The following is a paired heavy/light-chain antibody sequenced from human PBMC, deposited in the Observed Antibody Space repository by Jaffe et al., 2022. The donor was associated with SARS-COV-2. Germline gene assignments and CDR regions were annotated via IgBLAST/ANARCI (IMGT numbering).Heavy chain of an antibody. Sequence: DVQLVESGGGLVQPGGSLRLSCAASGFTVSNNDMSWVRQAPGKGLEWVSLIYSGGSTYYADSVKGRFTISRDTSKNTLYLQMNSLRAEDTAVYYCPREGAAAGHEGSGRAFDIWGQGTVVTVSS. J-gene: IGHJ3*02. CDR1: GFTVSNND. CDR2: IYSGGST. D-gene: IGHD6-13*01. V-gene: IGHV3-66*02. CDR3: PREGAAAGHEGSGRAFDI.
Light chain of an antibody. Sequence: DIVMTQSPDSLAVSLGERATINCKSSQSVLYSPNNKNYLAWYQQKPGQPPKLLIYWASTRESGVPDRFSGSGSGTDFTLTISSLQAEDVAVYYCQQYYSTPRTFGQGTKVEIK. V-gene: IGKV4-1*01. CDR3: QQYYSTPRT. CDR1: QSVLYSPNNKNY. J-gene: IGKJ1*01. CDR2: WAS.